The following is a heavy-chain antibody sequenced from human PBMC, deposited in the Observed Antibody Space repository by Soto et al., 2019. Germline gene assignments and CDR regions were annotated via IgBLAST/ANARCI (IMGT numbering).Heavy chain of an antibody. D-gene: IGHD4-17*01. Sequence: EVQLLESGGGLVQPGGSLRLSCAASGFTFGGYAMSWVRQAPGKGLEWVSGLSGSGVSTYYAASVRGRFTISRDNWKNTLFLQMNSLRAEDTAVYYCAKSIGPDYGYSNWYFDLWGRGTLVTVSS. CDR2: LSGSGVST. V-gene: IGHV3-23*01. J-gene: IGHJ2*01. CDR3: AKSIGPDYGYSNWYFDL. CDR1: GFTFGGYA.